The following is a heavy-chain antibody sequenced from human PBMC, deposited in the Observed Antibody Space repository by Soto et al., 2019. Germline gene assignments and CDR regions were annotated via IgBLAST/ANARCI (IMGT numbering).Heavy chain of an antibody. J-gene: IGHJ4*02. V-gene: IGHV3-73*01. CDR3: TRLISAAQDY. D-gene: IGHD3-10*01. CDR2: IRDRAYSYAT. CDR1: GFVFKDSS. Sequence: VLLVESGGGLVQPGGSLKLSCAASGFVFKDSSIHWVRQASGKGLEWVGRIRDRAYSYATAYAASVKGRFTISRDDSSNTAYLQMNSLKTEAPAIYYCTRLISAAQDYWGQGTLVTVSP.